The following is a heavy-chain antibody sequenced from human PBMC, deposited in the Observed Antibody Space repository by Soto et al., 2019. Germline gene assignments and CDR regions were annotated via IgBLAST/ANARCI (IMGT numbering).Heavy chain of an antibody. V-gene: IGHV3-21*01. Sequence: EVQLVESGGGLVKPGGSLRLSCAASGFTFSSYSMNWVRQAPGKGLEWVSSISSSSSYIYYADSVKGRFTISRDNAKNSLYLQMNSLRAEDTAVYYCARDRIVHSSGFRRNAFDIWGQGTMVTVSS. CDR3: ARDRIVHSSGFRRNAFDI. D-gene: IGHD3-22*01. CDR2: ISSSSSYI. CDR1: GFTFSSYS. J-gene: IGHJ3*02.